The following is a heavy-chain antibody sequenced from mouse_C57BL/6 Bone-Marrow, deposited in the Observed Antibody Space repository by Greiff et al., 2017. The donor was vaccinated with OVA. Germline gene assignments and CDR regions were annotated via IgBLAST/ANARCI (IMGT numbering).Heavy chain of an antibody. V-gene: IGHV1-18*01. CDR3: TRRRLRKKFLDY. CDR1: GYTFTDYN. D-gene: IGHD1-1*01. J-gene: IGHJ2*01. Sequence: VQLQQSGPELVKPGASVKIPCQASGYTFTDYNMDWVKQRHVQSLEWIGDINPNNGGTTYNQKFKGKATLTVDKSSSTAYMELRSLTSEDTAVYYCTRRRLRKKFLDYWGQGTTLTVSS. CDR2: INPNNGGT.